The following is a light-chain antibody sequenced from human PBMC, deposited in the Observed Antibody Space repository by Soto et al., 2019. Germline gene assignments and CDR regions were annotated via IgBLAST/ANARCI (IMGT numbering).Light chain of an antibody. CDR1: QGVRSY. Sequence: IQLTSSPSSLLASFGDRVTILCRASQGVRSYLAWFQQRPGKAPKLLIFGASTLQNGVPARFSGGGFGTEFTLTITSLQPEDFATYYCHQVYTYPRTFGQGTKVDIK. J-gene: IGKJ1*01. CDR3: HQVYTYPRT. V-gene: IGKV1-9*01. CDR2: GAS.